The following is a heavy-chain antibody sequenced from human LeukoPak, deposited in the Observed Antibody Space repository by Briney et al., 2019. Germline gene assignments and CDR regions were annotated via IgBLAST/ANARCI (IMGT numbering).Heavy chain of an antibody. CDR1: GFTFSSYG. CDR3: AEKIAVAGDYYYYYYMDV. J-gene: IGHJ6*03. D-gene: IGHD6-19*01. Sequence: GGSLRLSCAASGFTFSSYGMHWVRQAPGKGLEWVAFIRYDGSNKYYADSVKGRFTISRDNSKNTLYLQMNSLRAEDTAVYYCAEKIAVAGDYYYYYYMDVWGKGTTVTVSS. V-gene: IGHV3-30*02. CDR2: IRYDGSNK.